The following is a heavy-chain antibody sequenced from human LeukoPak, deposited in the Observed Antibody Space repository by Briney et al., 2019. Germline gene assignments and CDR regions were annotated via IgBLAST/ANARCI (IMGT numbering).Heavy chain of an antibody. Sequence: VSVKVSCKASGYTFTSYGISWVRQAPGQGLEWMGWISAYNGNTNYAQKLQGRVTMTTDTSTSTAYMELRSLRSDDTAAYYCARGTVAGPKGYYYYGMDVWGQGTTVTVSS. CDR3: ARGTVAGPKGYYYYGMDV. CDR2: ISAYNGNT. CDR1: GYTFTSYG. D-gene: IGHD6-19*01. V-gene: IGHV1-18*01. J-gene: IGHJ6*02.